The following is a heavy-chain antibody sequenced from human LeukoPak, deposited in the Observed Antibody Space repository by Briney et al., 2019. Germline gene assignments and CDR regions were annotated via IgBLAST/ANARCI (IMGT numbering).Heavy chain of an antibody. CDR2: IYYSGST. J-gene: IGHJ6*03. Sequence: PSETLSLTCTVSGGSISSYYWSWIRQPPGKGLEWIGYIYYSGSTNYNPSLKSRVTISVDTSKNQFSLKLSSVTAADTAVYYCARIHVDTAMVDTKYYYYMDVWGKGTTVTISS. V-gene: IGHV4-59*01. CDR3: ARIHVDTAMVDTKYYYYMDV. CDR1: GGSISSYY. D-gene: IGHD5-18*01.